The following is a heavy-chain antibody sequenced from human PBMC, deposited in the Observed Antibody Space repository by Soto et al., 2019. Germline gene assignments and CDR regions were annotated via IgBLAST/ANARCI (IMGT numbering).Heavy chain of an antibody. J-gene: IGHJ6*02. Sequence: GGSLRLSCAASGFTFRDYGMHWVRQAPGKGLEWVAVISYGGTTEYYADSVRGRFTISRDNSKATLFLQLSSLRPDDTALYYCARGGTYGLDVWGQGTAVAVSS. D-gene: IGHD5-12*01. CDR3: ARGGTYGLDV. CDR2: ISYGGTTE. CDR1: GFTFRDYG. V-gene: IGHV3-30*03.